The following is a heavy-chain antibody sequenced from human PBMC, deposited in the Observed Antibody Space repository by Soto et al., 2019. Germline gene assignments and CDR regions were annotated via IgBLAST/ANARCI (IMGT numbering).Heavy chain of an antibody. Sequence: QVQLQESGPGLVKPSETLSLTCTVSGGSISSYYWSWIRQPPGKGLEWIGYIYYSGSTNYNPSLKSRVTISVDTSKNQFSLKLSSVTDADTAVYYCARTPKYCSSTSCYNWFDPWGQGTLVTVSS. CDR2: IYYSGST. CDR1: GGSISSYY. CDR3: ARTPKYCSSTSCYNWFDP. J-gene: IGHJ5*02. V-gene: IGHV4-59*01. D-gene: IGHD2-2*01.